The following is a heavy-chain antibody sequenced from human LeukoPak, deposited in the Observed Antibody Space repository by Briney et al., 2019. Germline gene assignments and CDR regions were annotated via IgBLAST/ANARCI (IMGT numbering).Heavy chain of an antibody. D-gene: IGHD6-19*01. CDR2: ITSSSSYI. V-gene: IGHV3-21*01. J-gene: IGHJ5*02. Sequence: GGSLRLSCAASGFTFSSYSMNWVRQAPGKGLEWVSSITSSSSYIYYADSVKGRFTISRDNAKNSLYLQMNSLRAEDTAVYYCAREMLAAVAAQSWGQGTLVFVSS. CDR1: GFTFSSYS. CDR3: AREMLAAVAAQS.